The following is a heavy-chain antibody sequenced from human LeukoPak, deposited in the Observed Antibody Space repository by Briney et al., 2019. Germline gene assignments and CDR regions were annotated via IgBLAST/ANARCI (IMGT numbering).Heavy chain of an antibody. CDR1: GGSISSYY. J-gene: IGHJ4*02. D-gene: IGHD6-13*01. CDR2: IYYSGTT. Sequence: SETLSLTCTVSGGSISSYYWSWIRQPPGKGLEWIGYIYYSGTTNYSPSLKSRFTISVDTSKNQFSLKLSSVTAADTAVYYCARHASPSSWVDYWGQGTLVTVSS. V-gene: IGHV4-59*08. CDR3: ARHASPSSWVDY.